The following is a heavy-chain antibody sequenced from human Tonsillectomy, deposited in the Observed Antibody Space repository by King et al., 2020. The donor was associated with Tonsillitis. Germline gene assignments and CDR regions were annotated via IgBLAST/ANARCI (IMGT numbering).Heavy chain of an antibody. CDR1: GLPFSNAW. J-gene: IGHJ6*02. Sequence: KLVQSGGGLVKPGGSLRLSCAASGLPFSNAWMTWVRQAQGKGLEWVGRIKSKTDGGTTDYAAPVKGRFTILRDDSKNMLDLQMNNLTTEDTAVYYCTTAMSVTGLDVWGQGTTVTVSS. D-gene: IGHD3-22*01. CDR3: TTAMSVTGLDV. V-gene: IGHV3-15*01. CDR2: IKSKTDGGTT.